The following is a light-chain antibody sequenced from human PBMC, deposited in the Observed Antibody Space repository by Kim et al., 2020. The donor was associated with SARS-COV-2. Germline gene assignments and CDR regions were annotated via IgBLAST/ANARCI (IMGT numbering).Light chain of an antibody. Sequence: DIQMTQSPSSLSASVGDRLTLTCRASQGISNSLAWYQQKPGKAPKLLLSATSKLERGVPSRFSGSGSGTTYTLTISSLQPEDFGTYYCQQYNSHPLTFGGGTKVDIK. J-gene: IGKJ4*01. CDR1: QGISNS. CDR2: ATS. CDR3: QQYNSHPLT. V-gene: IGKV1-NL1*01.